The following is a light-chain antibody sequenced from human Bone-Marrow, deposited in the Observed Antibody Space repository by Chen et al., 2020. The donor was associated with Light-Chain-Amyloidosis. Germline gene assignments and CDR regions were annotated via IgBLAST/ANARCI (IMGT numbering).Light chain of an antibody. J-gene: IGLJ2*01. Sequence: SYELTQPPPVLVSPRQTARLTCSGDDLPTKYAYWYQQKPGQAPVLVIHRDTERPSGISERFSGSSSGTTATLTISGVQAEDEADYHCQSADSSGTYEVIFGGGTKLTVL. V-gene: IGLV3-25*03. CDR3: QSADSSGTYEVI. CDR2: RDT. CDR1: DLPTKY.